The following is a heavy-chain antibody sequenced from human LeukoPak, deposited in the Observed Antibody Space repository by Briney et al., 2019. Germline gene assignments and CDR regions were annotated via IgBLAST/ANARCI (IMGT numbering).Heavy chain of an antibody. J-gene: IGHJ6*02. Sequence: GGSLGLSGAASGFPFISFSLNWFRRAPGKGRGWFSYISSSSSTIYYADSVKGRFTISRDNAKNSLYLQMNSLRAEDTAVYYCAREDVVVPPYGMDVWGQGTTVTVSS. CDR3: AREDVVVPPYGMDV. CDR1: GFPFISFS. CDR2: ISSSSSTI. V-gene: IGHV3-48*01. D-gene: IGHD2-2*01.